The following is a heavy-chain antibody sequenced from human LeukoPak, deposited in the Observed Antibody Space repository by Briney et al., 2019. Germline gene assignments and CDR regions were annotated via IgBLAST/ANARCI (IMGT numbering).Heavy chain of an antibody. J-gene: IGHJ5*02. D-gene: IGHD4-17*01. CDR1: AFAFSSFD. V-gene: IGHV3-33*01. CDR3: ARATVTGWCDP. CDR2: IWYDGTNK. Sequence: GRSLRLSCTASAFAFSSFDMHWVRQAPGKGLEWVACIWYDGTNKYYAHSLKGRFTISRDNSKNTPYLQMNSLRAEDTAVYYCARATVTGWCDPWGQGTLVTVSS.